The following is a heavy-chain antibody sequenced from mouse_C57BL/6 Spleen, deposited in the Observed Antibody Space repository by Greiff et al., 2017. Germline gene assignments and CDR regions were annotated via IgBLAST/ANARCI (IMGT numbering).Heavy chain of an antibody. CDR3: AREGYYGSRTGYFDV. CDR1: GYTFTSYW. D-gene: IGHD1-1*01. Sequence: VQLQQSGAELVKAGASVKLSCKASGYTFTSYWMHWVKQRPGQGLEWIGMIHPNSGSTNYNEKFKSKATLTVDKSSSTAYMQLSSLTSEDSAVYYCAREGYYGSRTGYFDVWGTGTTVTVSS. J-gene: IGHJ1*03. V-gene: IGHV1-64*01. CDR2: IHPNSGST.